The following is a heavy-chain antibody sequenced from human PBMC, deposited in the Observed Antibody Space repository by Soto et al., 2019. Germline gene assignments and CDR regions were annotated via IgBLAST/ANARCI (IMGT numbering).Heavy chain of an antibody. J-gene: IGHJ3*02. CDR2: IYYSGST. Sequence: SETLSLTCTVSGGSISSYYWSWIRQPPGKGLEWIGYIYYSGSTNYNPSLKSRVTISVDTSKNQFSLNLSSLTAADTAVYYCARVWGGAFDIWGQGTMVT. CDR3: ARVWGGAFDI. D-gene: IGHD3-10*01. CDR1: GGSISSYY. V-gene: IGHV4-59*01.